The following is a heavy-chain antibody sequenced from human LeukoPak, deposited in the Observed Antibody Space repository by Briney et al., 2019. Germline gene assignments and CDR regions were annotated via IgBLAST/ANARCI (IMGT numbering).Heavy chain of an antibody. D-gene: IGHD3-10*01. J-gene: IGHJ4*02. Sequence: KTSETLSLTCAVYGGSFSGYYWSWIRQPPGKGLEWIGEINHSGSTNYNPSLKSRVTISVDTSKNQFSLKLSSVTAADTAVYYCARVLYYYGSGSYYKFFFDYWGQGTLVTVSS. CDR1: GGSFSGYY. CDR2: INHSGST. CDR3: ARVLYYYGSGSYYKFFFDY. V-gene: IGHV4-34*01.